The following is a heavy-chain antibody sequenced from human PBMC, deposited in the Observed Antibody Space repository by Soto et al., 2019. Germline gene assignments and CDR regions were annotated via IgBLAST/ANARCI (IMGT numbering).Heavy chain of an antibody. D-gene: IGHD2-2*01. CDR1: GFTFASSA. V-gene: IGHV1-58*02. CDR2: IVVGSGNT. Sequence: ASVKVSCKASGFTFASSAMQWVRQARGQRLEWIGWIVVGSGNTNYAQKFQERVTITRDMSTSTAYMELSSLRSEDTAVYYCAADGGGYCSSTSCPLYYYYMDVWGKGTTVTVSS. CDR3: AADGGGYCSSTSCPLYYYYMDV. J-gene: IGHJ6*03.